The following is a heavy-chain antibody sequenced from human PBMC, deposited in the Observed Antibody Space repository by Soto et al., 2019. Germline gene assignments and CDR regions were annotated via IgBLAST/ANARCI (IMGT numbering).Heavy chain of an antibody. CDR3: THVLGYCGGGICYHSVNYMDV. V-gene: IGHV2-5*02. Sequence: QITLKESGPTLVKPTQTLTLTCTFSGFSLSTTSVSVGWIRQPPGKALEWLALIYWDDDKLYSPSLKKRLTITKDTSKNQVVLTMTNMEPVDTGTYCCTHVLGYCGGGICYHSVNYMDVGGEGTTVTVSS. J-gene: IGHJ6*03. D-gene: IGHD2-15*01. CDR1: GFSLSTTSVS. CDR2: IYWDDDK.